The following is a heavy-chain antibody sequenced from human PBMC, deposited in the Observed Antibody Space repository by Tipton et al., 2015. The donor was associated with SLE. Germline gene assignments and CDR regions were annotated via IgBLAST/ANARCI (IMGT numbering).Heavy chain of an antibody. V-gene: IGHV3-9*01. CDR1: GYTFTSYY. CDR2: ISWNSGSI. Sequence: VQLVQSGAEVKKPGASVKVSCKASGYTFTSYYMHWVRQAPGKGLEWVSGISWNSGSIGYADSVKGRFTISRDNAKNSLYLQMNSLRAEDTALYYCAKDTAMSHWGQGTLVTVSS. CDR3: AKDTAMSH. D-gene: IGHD5-18*01. J-gene: IGHJ4*02.